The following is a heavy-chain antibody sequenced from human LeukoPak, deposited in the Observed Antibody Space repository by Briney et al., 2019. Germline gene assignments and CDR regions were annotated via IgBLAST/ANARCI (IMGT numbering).Heavy chain of an antibody. CDR2: MNPNSGST. V-gene: IGHV1-8*03. CDR3: ARGRSTGYPYYFEY. Sequence: ASVKVSCKASGYTFTTYDINWVRQATGQGLEWMGWMNPNSGSTGYAQKFQGRVTITRNTSISTAYMELSGLRSEDTAVYYCARGRSTGYPYYFEYWGQGTLVTVSS. J-gene: IGHJ4*02. D-gene: IGHD5-12*01. CDR1: GYTFTTYD.